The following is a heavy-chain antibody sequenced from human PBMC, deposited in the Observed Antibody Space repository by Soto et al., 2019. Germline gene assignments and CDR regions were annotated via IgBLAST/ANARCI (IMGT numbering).Heavy chain of an antibody. CDR3: AREKTGDLTFVDS. D-gene: IGHD3-16*01. J-gene: IGHJ4*02. CDR2: IYYTGNT. V-gene: IGHV4-61*01. Sequence: QVQLQESGPGLVKTSETLSLTCTVSGGSVSSGSYFWSWIRQPPGKGLEWLGYIYYTGNTNYNPSLRSRLTISVDSSKDQFSLKLSSVTAADTAVYYCAREKTGDLTFVDSWGQGTLVTVSS. CDR1: GGSVSSGSYF.